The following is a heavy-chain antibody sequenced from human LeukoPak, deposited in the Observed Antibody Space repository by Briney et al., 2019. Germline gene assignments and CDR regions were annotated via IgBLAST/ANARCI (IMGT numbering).Heavy chain of an antibody. J-gene: IGHJ6*02. CDR3: ARASGRPYYYYGMDV. V-gene: IGHV1-18*01. D-gene: IGHD6-6*01. CDR2: ISAYNGNT. Sequence: ASVKVSCKASGCTFTNHVITWVRQAPGQGLEWMGRISAYNGNTNYAQKLQGRVTMTTDTSASTAYMELRSLRSDDTAVYYCARASGRPYYYYGMDVWGQGTTVTVSS. CDR1: GCTFTNHV.